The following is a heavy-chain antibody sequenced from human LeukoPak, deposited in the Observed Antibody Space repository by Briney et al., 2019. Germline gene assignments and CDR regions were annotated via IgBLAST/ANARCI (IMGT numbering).Heavy chain of an antibody. CDR1: GGSFSGYY. CDR3: ARTITVAGKYYFDY. V-gene: IGHV4-34*01. Sequence: SETLSLTCAVFGGSFSGYYWNWIRQPPGKGLEWIGQINPSRNTNYNPSLKSRVTISVDTSKNQFSLTLSSVTAADTAVYYCARTITVAGKYYFDYWGQGTLVTVSS. CDR2: INPSRNT. J-gene: IGHJ4*02. D-gene: IGHD6-19*01.